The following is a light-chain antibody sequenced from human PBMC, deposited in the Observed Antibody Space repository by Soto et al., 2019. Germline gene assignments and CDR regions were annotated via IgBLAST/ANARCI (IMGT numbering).Light chain of an antibody. V-gene: IGKV3-15*01. CDR2: GAS. Sequence: EIVMTQSPATLSVSPGERATVSCRASQSGDSNLAWYQQKPGQAPRLLIYGASTRATGIPARFSGSGSGTEFTLTISSLQSEDFAVYYCQQYDTWPRAFGQGTKVEI. J-gene: IGKJ1*01. CDR1: QSGDSN. CDR3: QQYDTWPRA.